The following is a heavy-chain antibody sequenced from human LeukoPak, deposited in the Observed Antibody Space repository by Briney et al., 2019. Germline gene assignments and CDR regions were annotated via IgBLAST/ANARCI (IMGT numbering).Heavy chain of an antibody. Sequence: GGSLRLSCAASGFTFSTYTMNWVRQAPGKGLEWVSSISSSSSYIYYADSLKGRFTISRDNSKNTLYLQMNTLRAEDTAVYYCARSGYNRFDYWGQGTLVTVSS. D-gene: IGHD5-24*01. CDR1: GFTFSTYT. V-gene: IGHV3-21*04. CDR2: ISSSSSYI. J-gene: IGHJ4*02. CDR3: ARSGYNRFDY.